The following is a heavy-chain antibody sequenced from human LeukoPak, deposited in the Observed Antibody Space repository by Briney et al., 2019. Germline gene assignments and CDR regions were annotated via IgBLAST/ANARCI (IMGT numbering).Heavy chain of an antibody. J-gene: IGHJ4*02. V-gene: IGHV3-48*03. CDR2: ISDSGSTV. Sequence: GGSLRLSCAASGFTFSSYQMNWVRQAPGKGLEWLSYISDSGSTVYYADSVKGRFTISRDNAKNSLYLQVNSLRAEDTAVYYCATQDHYGSGSYTVWGQGTLVTVSS. CDR1: GFTFSSYQ. CDR3: ATQDHYGSGSYTV. D-gene: IGHD3-10*01.